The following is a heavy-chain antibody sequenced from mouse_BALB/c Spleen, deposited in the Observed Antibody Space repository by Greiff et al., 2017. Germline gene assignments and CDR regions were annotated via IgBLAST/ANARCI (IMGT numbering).Heavy chain of an antibody. V-gene: IGHV5-12-1*01. D-gene: IGHD4-1*01. CDR3: ARHSNWDYFFDY. Sequence: EVKLMESGGGLVKPGGSLKLSCAASGFAFSSYDMSWVRQTPEKRLEWVAYISSGGGSTYYPDTVKGRFTISRDNAKNTLYLQMSSLKSDDTAMFYCARHSNWDYFFDYWGQGTTLTVSS. J-gene: IGHJ2*01. CDR1: GFAFSSYD. CDR2: ISSGGGST.